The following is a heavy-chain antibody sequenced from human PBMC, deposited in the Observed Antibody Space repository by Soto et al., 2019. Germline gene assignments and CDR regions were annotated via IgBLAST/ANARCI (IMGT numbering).Heavy chain of an antibody. CDR3: AREIQLWLHGRNLIDY. J-gene: IGHJ4*02. V-gene: IGHV3-33*01. D-gene: IGHD5-18*01. Sequence: QVQLVESGGGVVQPGRSLRLSCAASGFTFSSYGMHWVRQAPGKGLEWVAVIWYDGSNKYYADSVKGRFTISRDNSKNTLDLQMNSLRAEDTAVYYCAREIQLWLHGRNLIDYWGQGTLVTVSS. CDR1: GFTFSSYG. CDR2: IWYDGSNK.